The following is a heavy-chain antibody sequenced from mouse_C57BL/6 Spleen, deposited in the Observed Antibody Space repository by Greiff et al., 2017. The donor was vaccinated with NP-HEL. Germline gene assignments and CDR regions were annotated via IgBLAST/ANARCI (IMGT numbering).Heavy chain of an antibody. J-gene: IGHJ4*01. Sequence: QVQLQQPGAELVKPGASVKLSCKASGYTFTSYWMQWVKQRPGPGLEWIGEIDPSDRSTNSNQTFKGKATLTVDTSSSTAYMQLSSLTSEDSAVYYCARLGLRRGYAMDYWGQGTSVTVSS. V-gene: IGHV1-50*01. CDR3: ARLGLRRGYAMDY. CDR1: GYTFTSYW. CDR2: IDPSDRST. D-gene: IGHD2-4*01.